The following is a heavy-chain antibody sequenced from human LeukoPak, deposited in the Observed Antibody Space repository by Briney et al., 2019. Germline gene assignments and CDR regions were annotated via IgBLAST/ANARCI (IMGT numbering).Heavy chain of an antibody. J-gene: IGHJ4*02. V-gene: IGHV3-74*01. CDR3: AQDTSGYYAY. D-gene: IGHD3-22*01. CDR1: GFTFSSYW. Sequence: GGSLRLSCAASGFTFSSYWMHWVRQAAGNGLVWVSRINADGSATIYADSVKGRFTISRDNAKNTLYLQMNSLRAEDTAVYYCAQDTSGYYAYWGQGTLVTVCS. CDR2: INADGSAT.